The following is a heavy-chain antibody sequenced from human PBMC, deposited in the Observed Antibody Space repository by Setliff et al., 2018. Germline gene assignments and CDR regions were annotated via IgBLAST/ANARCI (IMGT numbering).Heavy chain of an antibody. CDR3: ALEYSNSSPTVYYYMDV. CDR1: GYTFATYG. D-gene: IGHD6-6*01. Sequence: ASVKVSCKASGYTFATYGISWVRQAPGQGLEWMGWISPYNSNTNYAQNFQGRVTMTTDTSTSTAYMELSRLTSEDTAVYYCALEYSNSSPTVYYYMDVWGKGTTVTVSS. CDR2: ISPYNSNT. V-gene: IGHV1-18*01. J-gene: IGHJ6*03.